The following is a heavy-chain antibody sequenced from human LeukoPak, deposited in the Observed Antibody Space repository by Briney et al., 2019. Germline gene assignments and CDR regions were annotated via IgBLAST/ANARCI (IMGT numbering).Heavy chain of an antibody. CDR1: GYTFTSYD. J-gene: IGHJ6*03. D-gene: IGHD6-13*01. CDR2: MNPNSGNT. V-gene: IGHV1-8*01. Sequence: GASVKVSCKASGYTFTSYDINWVRQATGQGLEWMGWMNPNSGNTGYAQKFQGRVTMTRNTSISTAYMELSSLRSEDTAVYYCARVDSISWYHYYMHVWVKGTTVTVSS. CDR3: ARVDSISWYHYYMHV.